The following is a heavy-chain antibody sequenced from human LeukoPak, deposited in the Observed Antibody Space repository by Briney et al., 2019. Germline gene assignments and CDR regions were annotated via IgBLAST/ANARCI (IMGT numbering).Heavy chain of an antibody. Sequence: GGSLRLSCAASGFTFSSYGMHWVRQAPGKGLEWVAVIWYDGSNKYYADSVKGRFTISRDNSKNTLYLQMNSLRAEDTAVYYCARAGIGMGWRTYYYYMDVWGKGTTVTVSS. V-gene: IGHV3-33*01. CDR1: GFTFSSYG. CDR3: ARAGIGMGWRTYYYYMDV. J-gene: IGHJ6*03. CDR2: IWYDGSNK. D-gene: IGHD3-10*01.